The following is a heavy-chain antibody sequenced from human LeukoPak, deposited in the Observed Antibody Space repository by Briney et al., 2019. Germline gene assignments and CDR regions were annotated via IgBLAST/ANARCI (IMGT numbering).Heavy chain of an antibody. Sequence: PGGSLRLSCAASGFTFSSYAMSWVRQAPGKGLEWVSAISGSGGSTYYADSVKDRFTISRDNSKNTLYLQMNSLRAEDTAVYYCAKGAPRGYSYGYADYXXXGXXXTVSS. CDR2: ISGSGGST. D-gene: IGHD5-18*01. J-gene: IGHJ4*02. CDR3: AKGAPRGYSYGYADY. CDR1: GFTFSSYA. V-gene: IGHV3-23*01.